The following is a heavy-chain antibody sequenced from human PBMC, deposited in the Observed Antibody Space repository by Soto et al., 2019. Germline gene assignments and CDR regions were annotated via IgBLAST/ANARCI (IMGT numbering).Heavy chain of an antibody. CDR1: GFNFSIYW. CDR3: VRGGAYGDYRLDY. J-gene: IGHJ4*02. V-gene: IGHV3-74*01. CDR2: INSDGSAT. Sequence: EVQLVESGGGLFQPGGSLRLSCAASGFNFSIYWMHWVRQAPGKGLVWVSRINSDGSATYYADSVKGRFTISRDNAKNPLYLQMHSLRAEDTAVYYCVRGGAYGDYRLDYWGQGTPVTVSS. D-gene: IGHD4-17*01.